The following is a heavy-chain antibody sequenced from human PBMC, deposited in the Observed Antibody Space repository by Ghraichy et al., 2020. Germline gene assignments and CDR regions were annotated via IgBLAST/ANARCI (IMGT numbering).Heavy chain of an antibody. V-gene: IGHV4-30-2*01. CDR3: AVLASNGVDV. D-gene: IGHD3-3*01. CDR2: IYHSGNA. Sequence: SETLSLTCAVSGGSINSGAYSWTWVRQAPGQGLEWIGYIYHSGNAYYNPSLKSRVGFSVDRSMNRFSLSLNSMTAADTAVYYCAVLASNGVDVWGQGTTVTVSS. J-gene: IGHJ6*02. CDR1: GGSINSGAYS.